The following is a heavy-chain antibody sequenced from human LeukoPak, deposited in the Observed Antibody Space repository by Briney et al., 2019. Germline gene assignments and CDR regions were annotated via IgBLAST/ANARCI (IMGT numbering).Heavy chain of an antibody. Sequence: SGTLSLTCAVYGGSFSGYYWSWIRQPPGKGLEWIGEINHSGSTNYNPSLKSRVTISVDTSKNQFSLKLSSVTAADTAVYYCAGYRSYGYRYYFDYWGQGTLVTVSS. CDR1: GGSFSGYY. D-gene: IGHD5-18*01. CDR2: INHSGST. V-gene: IGHV4-34*01. J-gene: IGHJ4*02. CDR3: AGYRSYGYRYYFDY.